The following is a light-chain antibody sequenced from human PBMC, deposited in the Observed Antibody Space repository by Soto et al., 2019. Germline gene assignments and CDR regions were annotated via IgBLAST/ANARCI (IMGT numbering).Light chain of an antibody. CDR3: QQYNSYPET. J-gene: IGKJ2*01. CDR1: QSISSW. Sequence: DIQMTQSPSTLSASVGDRVTITCRASQSISSWLAWYQQKPGKAPKLLIYDASSLESGVPSRFSGSESGTEFTLPISSLQPDDFATYYCQQYNSYPETFGQGTKLEIK. CDR2: DAS. V-gene: IGKV1-5*01.